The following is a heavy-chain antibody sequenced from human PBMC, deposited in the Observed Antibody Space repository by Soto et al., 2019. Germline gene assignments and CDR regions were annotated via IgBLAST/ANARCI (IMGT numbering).Heavy chain of an antibody. Sequence: EVQLVESGGGLVQPGGSLRLSCAASGFTFSDYYMDWVRQAPGKGLEWVGRTRNKANSYTTEYAASVKGRFTIARDDSKNPLYLQMNSLKTDDTAVYYCVSLRGGCTYHFDYWGQGTLVTVSS. D-gene: IGHD5-18*01. V-gene: IGHV3-72*01. CDR3: VSLRGGCTYHFDY. CDR2: TRNKANSYTT. J-gene: IGHJ4*02. CDR1: GFTFSDYY.